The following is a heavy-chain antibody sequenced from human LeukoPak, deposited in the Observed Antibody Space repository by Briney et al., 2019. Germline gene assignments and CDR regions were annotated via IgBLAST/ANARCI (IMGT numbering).Heavy chain of an antibody. D-gene: IGHD3-22*01. CDR3: ARQSISGSSLSYFDY. CDR2: IYDSGST. Sequence: SETLSLTYTVSGGSISSYYWSWIRQPPGKGLEWMGNIYDSGSTNYNPSLKSRVTISVDTSKNQCSLKLSSVTAADTAVYYCARQSISGSSLSYFDYWGQGTLVNVSS. V-gene: IGHV4-59*01. CDR1: GGSISSYY. J-gene: IGHJ4*02.